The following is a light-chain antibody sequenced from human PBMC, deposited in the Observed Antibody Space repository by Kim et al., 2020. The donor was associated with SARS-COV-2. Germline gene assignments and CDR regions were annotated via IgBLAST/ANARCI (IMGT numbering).Light chain of an antibody. J-gene: IGLJ2*01. Sequence: SSELTQDPAVSVALGQTVRITCQGDSLRSYYATWYQKKPGQAPIVVIYGKNNRPSGTPDRFSGSSSGNTASLTITGTQAGDEADYYYHSRDSNDNVVFGG. V-gene: IGLV3-19*01. CDR1: SLRSYY. CDR3: HSRDSNDNVV. CDR2: GKN.